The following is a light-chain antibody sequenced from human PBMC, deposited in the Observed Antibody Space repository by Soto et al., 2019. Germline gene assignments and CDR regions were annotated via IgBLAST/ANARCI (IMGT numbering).Light chain of an antibody. J-gene: IGKJ1*01. V-gene: IGKV3-20*01. CDR2: GAS. CDR3: QRYGSSGT. CDR1: QSVSNNY. Sequence: DIVFTQSPGTLSLSPGERATLSCRASQSVSNNYLAWYQQTPGQAPRLLIYGASNRATGIPDRLSGSGSGTDFTLTISRLEPEDFAVYYCQRYGSSGTFGQGTNVDIK.